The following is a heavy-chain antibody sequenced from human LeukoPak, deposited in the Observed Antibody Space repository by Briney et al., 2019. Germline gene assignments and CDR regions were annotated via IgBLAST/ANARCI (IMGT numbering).Heavy chain of an antibody. D-gene: IGHD6-6*01. CDR3: AREDRSSTGAFYYYYYMDV. CDR1: GFTFSSYW. Sequence: GGSLRLSCAASGFTFSSYWMSWVRQAPGKGLEWVANIKQDGSEKYYVNSVKGRFTISRDNAKNSLYLQMNSLRAEDTAVYYCAREDRSSTGAFYYYYYMDVWGKGTTVTVSS. V-gene: IGHV3-7*01. J-gene: IGHJ6*03. CDR2: IKQDGSEK.